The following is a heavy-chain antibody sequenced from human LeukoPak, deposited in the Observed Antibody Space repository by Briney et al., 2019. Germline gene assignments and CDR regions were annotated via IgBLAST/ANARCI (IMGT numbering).Heavy chain of an antibody. Sequence: GGSLRLSCAVSGFTFKSYALHWVRQAPGKWLEWVAVISHDESKKYYADSVKGRFTISRDNSKNTLYLQMNSLRAEDTAVYYCAKRAIDYYDTSGYWPFDYWGQGTLVTVSS. CDR1: GFTFKSYA. D-gene: IGHD3-22*01. J-gene: IGHJ4*02. CDR3: AKRAIDYYDTSGYWPFDY. V-gene: IGHV3-30*18. CDR2: ISHDESKK.